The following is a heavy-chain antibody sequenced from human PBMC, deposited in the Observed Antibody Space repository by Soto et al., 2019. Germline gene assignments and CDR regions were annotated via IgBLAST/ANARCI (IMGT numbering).Heavy chain of an antibody. V-gene: IGHV4-4*02. CDR2: IWHTGRP. CDR3: VRDSRTGCSSINCYMH. CDR1: GDSLTNNHW. Sequence: QLQLRESGPGLVQPSGTLSLTCDVSGDSLTNNHWWSWVRQAPGKGLEWIGEIWHTGRPNYNPSLQSRVAISIAKSKNQFSLKLSSVTAADTAVYYCVRDSRTGCSSINCYMHWGQGTLVTVSS. D-gene: IGHD2-15*01. J-gene: IGHJ4*02.